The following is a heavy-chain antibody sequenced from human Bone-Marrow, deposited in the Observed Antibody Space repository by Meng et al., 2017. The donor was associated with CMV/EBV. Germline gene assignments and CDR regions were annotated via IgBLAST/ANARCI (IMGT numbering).Heavy chain of an antibody. D-gene: IGHD3-16*01. CDR1: GFTFSTHG. CDR2: IRYEGTTT. V-gene: IGHV3-30*02. Sequence: SCAVSGFTFSTHGMYWVRQAPGKGLDWVAFIRYEGTTTYYADSVKGRFTISRDNSNNTLYLQMNRLQPEDTAVYYCAKDLGVGWVSVTPDYWGQGSLVTISS. J-gene: IGHJ4*02. CDR3: AKDLGVGWVSVTPDY.